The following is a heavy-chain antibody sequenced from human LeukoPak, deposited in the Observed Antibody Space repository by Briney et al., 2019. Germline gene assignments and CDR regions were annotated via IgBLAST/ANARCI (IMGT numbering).Heavy chain of an antibody. CDR3: ARDQVAVAGGFDY. V-gene: IGHV3-21*01. J-gene: IGHJ4*02. CDR1: GFTFSSYS. Sequence: GGSLRLSCAASGFTFSSYSMNWVRQAPGKGLEWVSSISSSSSYIYYADSVKGRFTISRDNTKNSLYLQMNSLRAEDTAVYYCARDQVAVAGGFDYWGQGTLVTVSS. D-gene: IGHD6-19*01. CDR2: ISSSSSYI.